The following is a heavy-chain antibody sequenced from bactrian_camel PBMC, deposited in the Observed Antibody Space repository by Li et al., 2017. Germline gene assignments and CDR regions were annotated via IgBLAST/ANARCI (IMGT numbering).Heavy chain of an antibody. CDR2: IERDGFT. V-gene: IGHV3S53*01. CDR1: GATHMSSFC. Sequence: HVQLVESGGGSVQAGGSLRVSCEASGATHMSSFCMGWFRQAPGKEREAVARIERDGFTSYADSVKGRFAIWQDNAKNTVYPQIDSLKYEDTALYYCATDREERFEDWGQGTQVTVS. D-gene: IGHD4*01. CDR3: ATDREERFED. J-gene: IGHJ4*01.